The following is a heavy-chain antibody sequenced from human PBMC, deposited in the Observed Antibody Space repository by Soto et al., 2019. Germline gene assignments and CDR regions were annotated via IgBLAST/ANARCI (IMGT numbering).Heavy chain of an antibody. CDR2: IWYDGSNK. J-gene: IGHJ4*02. CDR1: GFTFSSYG. D-gene: IGHD2-15*01. Sequence: VQLVESGGGVVQPGRSLRLSCAASGFTFSSYGMHWVRQAPGKGLEWVAVIWYDGSNKYYADSVKGRFTISRDNSKNTLYLQMNSLRAEDTAVYYCAREGGYCSGGSCYLDYWGQGTLVTVSS. CDR3: AREGGYCSGGSCYLDY. V-gene: IGHV3-33*01.